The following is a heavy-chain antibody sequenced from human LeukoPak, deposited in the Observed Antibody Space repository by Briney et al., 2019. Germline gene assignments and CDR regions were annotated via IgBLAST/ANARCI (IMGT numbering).Heavy chain of an antibody. D-gene: IGHD6-6*01. Sequence: ASVKVSCKASGYTFTGYYMHWVRQAPEQGLEWMGWINPNSGGTNYAQKFQGWVTMTRDTSISTAYMELSRLRSDDTAVYYCARSSLVQGPYYFDYWGQGTLVTVSS. CDR2: INPNSGGT. V-gene: IGHV1-2*04. J-gene: IGHJ4*02. CDR3: ARSSLVQGPYYFDY. CDR1: GYTFTGYY.